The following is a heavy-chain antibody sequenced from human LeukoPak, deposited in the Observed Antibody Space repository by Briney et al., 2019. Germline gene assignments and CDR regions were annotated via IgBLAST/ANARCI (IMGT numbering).Heavy chain of an antibody. CDR1: GRSFSGYY. CDR2: INHSGST. Sequence: SETLSLTCAVYGRSFSGYYWSWIRQPPGKGLEWIGEINHSGSTNYNPSLKSRVTISVDTSKNQFSLKLSSVTAADTAVYYCARPYYDFWSGYYTGGSRYMDVWGKGTTVTVSS. J-gene: IGHJ6*03. V-gene: IGHV4-34*01. CDR3: ARPYYDFWSGYYTGGSRYMDV. D-gene: IGHD3-3*01.